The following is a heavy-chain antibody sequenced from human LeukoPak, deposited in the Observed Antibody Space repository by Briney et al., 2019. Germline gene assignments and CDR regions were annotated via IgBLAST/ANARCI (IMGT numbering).Heavy chain of an antibody. CDR2: ISSSSSYI. D-gene: IGHD1-7*01. CDR1: GFTFSSYS. J-gene: IGHJ4*02. Sequence: GGSLRLSCAASGFTFSSYSMNWVRQAPGKGLEWVSSISSSSSYIYYADSVKGRFTISRDNAKNSLYLQMNSLRAEDTAVYYCARCGRNYGVHYFDYWGQGTLVTVSS. CDR3: ARCGRNYGVHYFDY. V-gene: IGHV3-21*01.